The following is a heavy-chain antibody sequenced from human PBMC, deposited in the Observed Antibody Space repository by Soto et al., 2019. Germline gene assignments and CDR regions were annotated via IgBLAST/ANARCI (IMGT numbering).Heavy chain of an antibody. CDR2: IIPIFGTA. J-gene: IGHJ6*02. D-gene: IGHD6-19*01. CDR1: GGTFSSYA. V-gene: IGHV1-69*13. Sequence: SVKVSCKASGGTFSSYAISWVRQAPGQGLEWMGGIIPIFGTANYAQKFQGRVTITADESTSTAYMELSSLRSEDTAVYYCARDHSLAVAKYYYYYGMDVWGQGTTVTVSS. CDR3: ARDHSLAVAKYYYYYGMDV.